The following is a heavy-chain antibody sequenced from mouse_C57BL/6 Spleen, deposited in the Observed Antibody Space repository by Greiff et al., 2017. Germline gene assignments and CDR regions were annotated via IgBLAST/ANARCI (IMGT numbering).Heavy chain of an antibody. D-gene: IGHD2-2*01. Sequence: QVQLQQSGAELVRPGASVTLSCKASGYTFTDYDMHWVRQTPVHGLEWIGAIDPETGGTASHHKFKGKAILTAKKSSSTAYRELRSLTSEDSAVDYCTRVTKDYYAMDYWGQGTSVTVSS. CDR2: IDPETGGT. CDR1: GYTFTDYD. V-gene: IGHV1-15*01. CDR3: TRVTKDYYAMDY. J-gene: IGHJ4*01.